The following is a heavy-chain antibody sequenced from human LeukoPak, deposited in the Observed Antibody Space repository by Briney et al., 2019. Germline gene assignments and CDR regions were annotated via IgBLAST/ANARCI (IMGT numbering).Heavy chain of an antibody. CDR1: GFTFSSYG. CDR2: ISYDGSNK. V-gene: IGHV3-30*18. CDR3: AKEWGHYDILTGYLN. Sequence: GGSLRLSCAASGFTFSSYGTHGLPQAPGKGLAWVAVISYDGSNKFYADSVKGRFTISRDNSKNTLYLQMNSLRAEDTAVYYCAKEWGHYDILTGYLNWGQGTLVTVSS. D-gene: IGHD3-9*01. J-gene: IGHJ4*02.